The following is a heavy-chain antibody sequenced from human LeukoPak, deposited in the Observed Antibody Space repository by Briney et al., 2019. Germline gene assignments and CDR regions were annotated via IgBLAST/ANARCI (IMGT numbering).Heavy chain of an antibody. Sequence: PGGSLRLSCAVSGLTFSDAWMTWVRQAPGKGLEWVGRTLGKGSGGTTDYAAPVQGRFTISRDDSKDTVYLEMNSLKTEDTAVYYCSWIRGALGFYFMDVWGKGTTVTISS. D-gene: IGHD3-10*01. V-gene: IGHV3-15*01. CDR3: SWIRGALGFYFMDV. J-gene: IGHJ6*03. CDR2: TLGKGSGGTT. CDR1: GLTFSDAW.